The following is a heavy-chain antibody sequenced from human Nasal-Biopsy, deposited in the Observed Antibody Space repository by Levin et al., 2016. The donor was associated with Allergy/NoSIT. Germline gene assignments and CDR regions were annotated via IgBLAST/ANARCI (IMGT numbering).Heavy chain of an antibody. CDR1: GGSITGYF. V-gene: IGHV4-59*01. J-gene: IGHJ3*02. D-gene: IGHD5/OR15-5a*01. Sequence: SETLSLTCTVSGGSITGYFWSWIRQPPGKGLEWIGYIHYSGGANYNPSLKSRVTMSVDTSKSQFSLRLSSVTAADTAVYYCARDGRVTSTTYAFDIWGRGTLVTVSS. CDR2: IHYSGGA. CDR3: ARDGRVTSTTYAFDI.